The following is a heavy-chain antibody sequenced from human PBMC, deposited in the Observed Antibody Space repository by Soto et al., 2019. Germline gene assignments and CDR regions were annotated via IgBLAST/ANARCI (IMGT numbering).Heavy chain of an antibody. CDR2: IYHSGST. D-gene: IGHD7-27*01. CDR1: GGSISSSSYY. CDR3: ARVPGP. V-gene: IGHV4-39*07. Sequence: SETLSLTCTVSGGSISSSSYYWGWIRQPPGKGLEWIGYIYHSGSTYYNPSLKSRVTISVDRSKNQFSLKLSSVTAADTAVYYCARVPGPWGQGTLITVSS. J-gene: IGHJ5*02.